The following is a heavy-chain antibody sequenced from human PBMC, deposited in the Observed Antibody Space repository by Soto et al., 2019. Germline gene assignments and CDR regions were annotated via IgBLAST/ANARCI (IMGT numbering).Heavy chain of an antibody. D-gene: IGHD3-10*01. J-gene: IGHJ4*02. V-gene: IGHV3-30-3*01. CDR1: GFTFSSYA. CDR2: IPYDGSSK. Sequence: GGSLRLSCAASGFTFSSYAMHWVRQAPGKGLEWVAVIPYDGSSKYYADSVKGRFTISRDNSKNTLYLQMNSLRAEDTAVYYCAREVLGELFDFDYWGQGTLVTVSS. CDR3: AREVLGELFDFDY.